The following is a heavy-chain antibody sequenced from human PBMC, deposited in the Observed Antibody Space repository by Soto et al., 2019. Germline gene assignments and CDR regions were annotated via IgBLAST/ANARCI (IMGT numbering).Heavy chain of an antibody. CDR1: GGSISSGGYS. CDR2: IYHSGRA. D-gene: IGHD3-10*01. Sequence: SETLSLTCAVSGGSISSGGYSWSWIRQPPGKGLEWIGYIYHSGRAHYSPSLKSRLTISVDPSKNQFSLKLTSVTAADTAVYYCARAVPGSTGTHHSGSGIFYVSPFDYWGQGALVTVSS. J-gene: IGHJ4*02. V-gene: IGHV4-30-2*01. CDR3: ARAVPGSTGTHHSGSGIFYVSPFDY.